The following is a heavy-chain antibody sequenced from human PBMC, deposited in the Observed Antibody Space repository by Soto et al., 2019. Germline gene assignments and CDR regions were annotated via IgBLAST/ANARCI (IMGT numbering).Heavy chain of an antibody. Sequence: VAGISYDGSNKYYAESVKARFTISRDNSKNTLYLQMNSLRPEDTAVYYCARDDYGDYCFDDWGQGTLVTVSS. CDR3: ARDDYGDYCFDD. V-gene: IGHV3-30-3*01. J-gene: IGHJ4*02. CDR2: ISYDGSNK. D-gene: IGHD4-17*01.